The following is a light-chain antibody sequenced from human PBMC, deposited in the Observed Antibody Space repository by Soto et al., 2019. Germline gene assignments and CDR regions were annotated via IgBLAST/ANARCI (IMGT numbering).Light chain of an antibody. CDR1: QGISSY. J-gene: IGKJ4*01. CDR3: QQLNSYPLT. V-gene: IGKV1-9*01. CDR2: AAS. Sequence: DIQLTQSPSFLSASVEDRVTITCRASQGISSYLAWYQQKPGKAPKLLIYAASTLQSGVPSRFSGSGSGTEFTLTISSLQPEDFATYSCQQLNSYPLTFGGGTKVEIK.